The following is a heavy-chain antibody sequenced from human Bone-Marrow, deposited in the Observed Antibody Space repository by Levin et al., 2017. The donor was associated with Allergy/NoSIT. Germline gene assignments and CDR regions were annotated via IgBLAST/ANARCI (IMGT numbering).Heavy chain of an antibody. J-gene: IGHJ6*02. V-gene: IGHV3-23*01. CDR2: ISGSSAAT. CDR1: GFTFSRFA. Sequence: GESLKISCTASGFTFSRFAMTWVRQAPGKGFEWVSGISGSSAATYYADSVKGRFTISRENSKNSLYLQMDSLRVDDTAVYYCAKGRGFSSHMSPRSFYYYYGMDVWGQGTTVSVSS. CDR3: AKGRGFSSHMSPRSFYYYYGMDV. D-gene: IGHD2-2*01.